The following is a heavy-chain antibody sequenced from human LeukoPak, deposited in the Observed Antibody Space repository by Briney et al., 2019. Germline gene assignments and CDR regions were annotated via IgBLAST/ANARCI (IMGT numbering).Heavy chain of an antibody. CDR2: IFGSGGSP. CDR1: GFTFGSYA. V-gene: IGHV3-23*01. D-gene: IGHD6-19*01. J-gene: IGHJ4*02. CDR3: GKTTTGSSSGWYPGWPVDY. Sequence: GGSLRLSCAASGFTFGSYAMYWVRQAPGKGLGWVSGIFGSGGSPHYADSVKGRFTISRDNSKNTVYLQMNSLRVEDTAVYYCGKTTTGSSSGWYPGWPVDYWGQGTLVTVSS.